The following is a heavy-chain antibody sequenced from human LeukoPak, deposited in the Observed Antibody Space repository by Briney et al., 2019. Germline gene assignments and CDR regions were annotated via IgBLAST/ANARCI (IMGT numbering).Heavy chain of an antibody. CDR2: IWPDGSYK. CDR3: ARAVGPFDY. V-gene: IGHV3-33*01. Sequence: GGSLRLSCATSGFTFSTYGIHWVRQPPGKGREWVAAIWPDGSYKYYADSVKGRFTISRDNSKNTVYLQMNTLRDEDTAVYYCARAVGPFDYWGQGTLVTVSS. J-gene: IGHJ4*02. CDR1: GFTFSTYG. D-gene: IGHD3-16*01.